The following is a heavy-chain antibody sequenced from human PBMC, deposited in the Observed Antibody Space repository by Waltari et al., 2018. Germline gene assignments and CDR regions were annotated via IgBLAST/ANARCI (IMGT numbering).Heavy chain of an antibody. CDR1: GGSFSGYY. D-gene: IGHD3-3*01. V-gene: IGHV4-34*01. CDR3: ARDRITIFGVVRKGWFDP. Sequence: QVQLQQWGAGLLKPSETLSLTGAVYGGSFSGYYWSWIRQPPGKGLEWIGEINHSGSTNYNPSLKSRVTISVDTSKNQFSLKLSSVTAADTAVYYCARDRITIFGVVRKGWFDPWGQGTLVTVSS. J-gene: IGHJ5*02. CDR2: INHSGST.